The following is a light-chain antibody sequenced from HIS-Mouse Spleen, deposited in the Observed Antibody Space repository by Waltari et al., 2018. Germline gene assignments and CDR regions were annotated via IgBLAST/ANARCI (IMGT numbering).Light chain of an antibody. CDR2: AAS. CDR1: QGISSY. J-gene: IGKJ4*01. Sequence: AIRMTQSPSSLSASTGDRVTITCRASQGISSYLAWYQQKPGKAPKLLIYAASTLQSGVQSRFSGSGSGTDFTLTISCLQSEDFATYYCQQYYSYPPLTFGGGTKVEIK. V-gene: IGKV1-8*01. CDR3: QQYYSYPPLT.